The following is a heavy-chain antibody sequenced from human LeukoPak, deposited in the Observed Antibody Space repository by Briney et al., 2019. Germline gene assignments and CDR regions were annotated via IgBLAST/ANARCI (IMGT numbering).Heavy chain of an antibody. CDR3: ARGDCGGNPGY. Sequence: ASVKVSCKVSGYSLTDLFMHWVRQAPGKGIGWVGSYDPADGEPMYGQNFQGRVTLTDDRSTDTAYMELSSLRSDDTAVYYCARGDCGGNPGYWGQGTLVTVSS. D-gene: IGHD2-15*01. CDR1: GYSLTDLF. V-gene: IGHV1-24*01. J-gene: IGHJ4*02. CDR2: YDPADGEP.